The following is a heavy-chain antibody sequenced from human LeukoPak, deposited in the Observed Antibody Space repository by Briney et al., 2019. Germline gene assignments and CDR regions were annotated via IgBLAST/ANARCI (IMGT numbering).Heavy chain of an antibody. CDR2: ISGSGGST. Sequence: GGSLRLSCAASGFTFSTSAMNWVRQAPGKGLEWVPAISGSGGSTYYADSVKGRFTISRDNSKNTLYLQMNSLRAEDTAVYYCAKDLGSGWYDPGYYFDYWGQGTLVTVSS. J-gene: IGHJ4*02. D-gene: IGHD6-19*01. CDR1: GFTFSTSA. CDR3: AKDLGSGWYDPGYYFDY. V-gene: IGHV3-23*01.